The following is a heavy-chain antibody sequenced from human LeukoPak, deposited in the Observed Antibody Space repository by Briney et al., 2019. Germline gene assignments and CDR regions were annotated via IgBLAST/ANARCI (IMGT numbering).Heavy chain of an antibody. Sequence: GASVKVSCKASGYTFTSYDINWVRQATGQGLEWMGWISAYNGNTNYAQKLQGRVTMTTDTSTSTAYMELRSLRSDDTAVYYCARDYYDSSGYYADYWGQGTLVTVSS. CDR3: ARDYYDSSGYYADY. CDR2: ISAYNGNT. D-gene: IGHD3-22*01. CDR1: GYTFTSYD. V-gene: IGHV1-18*01. J-gene: IGHJ4*02.